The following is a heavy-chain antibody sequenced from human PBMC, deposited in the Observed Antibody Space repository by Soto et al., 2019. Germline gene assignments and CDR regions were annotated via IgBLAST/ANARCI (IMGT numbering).Heavy chain of an antibody. CDR3: ARNDIVVVPAAMPRFGPFDY. CDR1: GGSISSYY. D-gene: IGHD2-2*01. J-gene: IGHJ4*02. Sequence: PSETLSLTCTVSGGSISSYYWSWIRQPPGKGLEWIGYIYYSGSTNYSPSLKSRVTISVDTSKNQFSLKLSSVTAADTAVYYCARNDIVVVPAAMPRFGPFDYWGQGTLVTVSS. CDR2: IYYSGST. V-gene: IGHV4-59*01.